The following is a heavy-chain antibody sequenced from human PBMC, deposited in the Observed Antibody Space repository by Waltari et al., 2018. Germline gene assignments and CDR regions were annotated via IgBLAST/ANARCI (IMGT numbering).Heavy chain of an antibody. CDR3: ARGGVNYNNWFDP. CDR2: IAYSGTS. D-gene: IGHD3-9*01. Sequence: QLRLQESGPGLVKPSETLSVTCIVSGGSLRDESSYWGWRRQSPEKGLEWIGHIAYSGTSFSNPSLLSRVTLSVDTLKNQFSLEMTSLTAADTAVYYCARGGVNYNNWFDPWSQGTPVTVSS. J-gene: IGHJ5*02. CDR1: GGSLRDESSY. V-gene: IGHV4-39*01.